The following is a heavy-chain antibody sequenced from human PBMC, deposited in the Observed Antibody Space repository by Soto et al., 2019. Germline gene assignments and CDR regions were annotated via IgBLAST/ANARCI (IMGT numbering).Heavy chain of an antibody. CDR2: LIPNFDTP. Sequence: QVQLVQSGAEVKKPGSSVKVSCKTSGGTFNNYAISWMRQAPGQGLEWMGGLIPNFDTPNYAQKFQDRLTIIADESTSTVSMELRSLRSDDTAVYYCAVAMVREILIFESSGMHVWGQGTTVTVSS. V-gene: IGHV1-69*01. CDR3: AVAMVREILIFESSGMHV. CDR1: GGTFNNYA. D-gene: IGHD3-10*01. J-gene: IGHJ6*02.